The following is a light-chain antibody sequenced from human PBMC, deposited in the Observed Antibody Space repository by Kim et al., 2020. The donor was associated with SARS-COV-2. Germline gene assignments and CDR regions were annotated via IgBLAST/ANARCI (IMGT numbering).Light chain of an antibody. CDR1: GLGDKY. CDR3: LAWDSSTVV. J-gene: IGLJ2*01. Sequence: SVSPGQTASIHCSGDGLGDKYASWYQQKPGQSPVLVIYQDNKRPSGTPERFSGSNSGNTATLTISGTQAVDEADFFCLAWDSSTVVFGGGTQLTVL. V-gene: IGLV3-1*01. CDR2: QDN.